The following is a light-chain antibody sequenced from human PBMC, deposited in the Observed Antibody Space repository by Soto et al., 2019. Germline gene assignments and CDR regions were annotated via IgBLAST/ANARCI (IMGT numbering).Light chain of an antibody. CDR2: EVS. V-gene: IGLV2-14*01. CDR3: SSYAGSNSVV. CDR1: SSDVGGYNY. J-gene: IGLJ2*01. Sequence: QSALTQPASVSGSPGQSITISCTGSSSDVGGYNYVSWYQQHPDKAPKLMIYEVSNRPSGVSNRFSGSKSGNTASLTISVLQAEDEDDYYCSSYAGSNSVVFGGGTKLTVL.